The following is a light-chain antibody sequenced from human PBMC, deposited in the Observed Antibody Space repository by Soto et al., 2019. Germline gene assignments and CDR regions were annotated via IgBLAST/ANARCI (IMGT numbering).Light chain of an antibody. J-gene: IGKJ5*01. CDR1: QGISDR. CDR2: SAS. CDR3: QQRDGYPIT. Sequence: DIQLTQSPSFLSASVGDRVTITCRASQGISDRLAWYQQRPGKAPNLLIHSASSLQSGVPLRFSGSGSGTEFTLTISSLQPADFATYCCQQRDGYPITFGQGTRLEMK. V-gene: IGKV1-9*01.